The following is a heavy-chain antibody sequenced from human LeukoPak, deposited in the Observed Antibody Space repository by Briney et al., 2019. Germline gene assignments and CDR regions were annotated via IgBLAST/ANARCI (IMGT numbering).Heavy chain of an antibody. CDR1: GFTLRTYW. CDR2: IHSDWSSR. CDR3: ARGYSGYEPHSWYGSSIYYYYYMDV. J-gene: IGHJ6*03. V-gene: IGHV3-74*01. Sequence: GGSLRLSCAASGFTLRTYWMHWVRQAPGKGLEWVSRIHSDWSSRSYVDSVKGRFTISRDNAKNSLYLQMNSLRAEDTALYYCARGYSGYEPHSWYGSSIYYYYYMDVWGKGTTVTVSS. D-gene: IGHD5-12*01.